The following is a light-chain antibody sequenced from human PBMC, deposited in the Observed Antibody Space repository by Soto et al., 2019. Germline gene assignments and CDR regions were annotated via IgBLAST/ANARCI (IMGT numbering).Light chain of an antibody. CDR1: QGISNS. CDR3: QCYNSAPPFT. Sequence: DIQMTQFPASLSASLGDRVTITCCASQGISNSLAWYQQKAGKAPSLLIFAASALQPGVASRFSGSGSGTDFTLTISSLQPEDVATYYCQCYNSAPPFTFGPGTKVAIK. CDR2: AAS. J-gene: IGKJ3*01. V-gene: IGKV1-27*01.